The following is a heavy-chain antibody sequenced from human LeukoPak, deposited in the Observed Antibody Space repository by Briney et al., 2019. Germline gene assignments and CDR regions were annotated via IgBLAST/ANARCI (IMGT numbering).Heavy chain of an antibody. CDR1: GGSFSGYY. D-gene: IGHD3-9*01. CDR3: ARGDYDILTGYYKIDY. J-gene: IGHJ4*02. Sequence: KPSETLSLTCAVYGGSFSGYYWSWIRQPPGKGLEWIGEINHSGSTNYNPSLKSRVTISVDTSKNQFSLKLSSVTAADTAVYYCARGDYDILTGYYKIDYWGQGTLVTVSS. CDR2: INHSGST. V-gene: IGHV4-34*01.